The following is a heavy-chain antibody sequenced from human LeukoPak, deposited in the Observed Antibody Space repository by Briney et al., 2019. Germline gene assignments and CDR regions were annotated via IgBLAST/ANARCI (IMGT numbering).Heavy chain of an antibody. CDR3: ARGRGYIYGYDY. J-gene: IGHJ4*02. CDR1: GFMFSNYD. D-gene: IGHD5-18*01. CDR2: ISTNGGST. V-gene: IGHV3-64*01. Sequence: GGSLRLSCAASGFMFSNYDMHWVRQAPGKGLEYVSHISTNGGSTYYAISVKGRFTISRDNSKNTLYLQMGSLRAEDMAVYYCARGRGYIYGYDYWGQGTLVTVSS.